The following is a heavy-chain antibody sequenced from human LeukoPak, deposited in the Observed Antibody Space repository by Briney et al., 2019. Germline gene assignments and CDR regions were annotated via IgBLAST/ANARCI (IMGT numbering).Heavy chain of an antibody. CDR2: IYHSGTT. D-gene: IGHD1-26*01. CDR1: GGSLIPYY. Sequence: SETLSLTCTVSGGSLIPYYWSWIRQPPGKGLEWIGYIYHSGTTNYSPPLKGRATLSVDTSKNQISLRLSPVTAADTAVYFCARVDSGTYYMPFDYWGQGSLVTVSS. V-gene: IGHV4-59*01. J-gene: IGHJ4*02. CDR3: ARVDSGTYYMPFDY.